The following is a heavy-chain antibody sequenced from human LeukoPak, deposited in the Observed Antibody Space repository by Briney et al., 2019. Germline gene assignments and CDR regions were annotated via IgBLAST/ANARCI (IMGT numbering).Heavy chain of an antibody. V-gene: IGHV4-59*08. D-gene: IGHD2/OR15-2a*01. J-gene: IGHJ4*02. Sequence: SETLSLTCTVSGGSISSYDWSWIRQPPGKGLEWIAYISDIGSINYNPSLKSRVTISLDTSKNQFSLKLSSVTAADTAVYYCAGHHPRNTVDFWGQGTLVTVSS. CDR2: ISDIGSI. CDR3: AGHHPRNTVDF. CDR1: GGSISSYD.